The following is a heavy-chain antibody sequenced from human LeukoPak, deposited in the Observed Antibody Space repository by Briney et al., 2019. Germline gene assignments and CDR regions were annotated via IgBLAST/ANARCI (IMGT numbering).Heavy chain of an antibody. CDR1: GFTFSSYA. J-gene: IGHJ6*03. CDR3: ARDHYYDSSGYYYDYYYYYMDV. CDR2: ISYDGSNK. D-gene: IGHD3-22*01. Sequence: PGRSLRLSCAASGFTFSSYAMHWVRQAPGKGLEWVAVISYDGSNKYYADSVKGRFTISRDNSKNTLYLQMSSLRAEDTAVYYCARDHYYDSSGYYYDYYYYYMDVWGKGTTVTVSS. V-gene: IGHV3-30*04.